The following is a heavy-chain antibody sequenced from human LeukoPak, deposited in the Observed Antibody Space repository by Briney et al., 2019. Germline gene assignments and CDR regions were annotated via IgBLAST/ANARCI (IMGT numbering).Heavy chain of an antibody. CDR1: GFTFSNVW. D-gene: IGHD4-17*01. CDR2: IRSKTDGGTT. V-gene: IGHV3-15*01. J-gene: IGHJ4*02. CDR3: AKDTDYGDHAVDS. Sequence: PGGSLRLSCAASGFTFSNVWMSWVRQAPGKGLEWVGRIRSKTDGGTTDYAAPVKGRFTISRDDSKNTLNLQINSLRTEDTAVYYCAKDTDYGDHAVDSWGQGTLVTVSS.